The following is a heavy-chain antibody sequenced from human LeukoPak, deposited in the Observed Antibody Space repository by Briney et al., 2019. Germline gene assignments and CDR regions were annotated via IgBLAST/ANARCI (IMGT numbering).Heavy chain of an antibody. Sequence: ASVKVSCKASGYTFTGYYMHWVRPAPGQGLEWMGWINPNSGGTNYAQKFQGRVTMTRDTSISTAYMELSRLRSDDTAVYYCARESEYYDSSGYSYYFDYWGQGTLVTVSS. CDR2: INPNSGGT. CDR3: ARESEYYDSSGYSYYFDY. CDR1: GYTFTGYY. J-gene: IGHJ4*02. D-gene: IGHD3-22*01. V-gene: IGHV1-2*02.